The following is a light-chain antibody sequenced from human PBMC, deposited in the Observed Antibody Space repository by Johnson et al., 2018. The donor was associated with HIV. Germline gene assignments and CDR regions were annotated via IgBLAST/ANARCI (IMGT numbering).Light chain of an antibody. Sequence: QSVLTQSHSVSAAPGQKVTISCSGSSSNIGNNYVSWYQQLPGTAPKLLIYDNNKRPSGIPDRFSGFKSGTSATLGLTGLQTGDEADYYCGTWDTSLSAFVFGTGTKVTVL. V-gene: IGLV1-51*01. CDR3: GTWDTSLSAFV. J-gene: IGLJ1*01. CDR1: SSNIGNNY. CDR2: DNN.